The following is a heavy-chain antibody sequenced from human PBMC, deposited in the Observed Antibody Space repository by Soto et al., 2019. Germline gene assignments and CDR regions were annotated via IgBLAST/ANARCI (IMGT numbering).Heavy chain of an antibody. CDR1: GYSISSGYY. Sequence: SETLSLTCAVSGYSISSGYYWGWIRQPPGKGLEWIGSIFHSGSTYYNPSLKSRVTISLDTSKNQFSLKLRSVTAADTAVYYCARGYYGSGSYYNFGWFDPWG. CDR2: IFHSGST. J-gene: IGHJ5*02. V-gene: IGHV4-38-2*01. D-gene: IGHD3-10*01. CDR3: ARGYYGSGSYYNFGWFDP.